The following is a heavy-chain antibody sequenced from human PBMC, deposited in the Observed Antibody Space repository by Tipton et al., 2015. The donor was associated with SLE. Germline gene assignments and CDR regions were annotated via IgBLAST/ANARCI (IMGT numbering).Heavy chain of an antibody. V-gene: IGHV4-59*11. CDR1: GGSIKNHY. D-gene: IGHD6-19*01. Sequence: TLSLTCIVSGGSIKNHYWSWIRQAPGMGLEWIGYIYYSGGTNYNPSLKSRVTMSVDTSKNQFSLKLTSLTAADTALYYCARNKAVAGTVIEYWGPGTLATVSS. CDR3: ARNKAVAGTVIEY. J-gene: IGHJ4*02. CDR2: IYYSGGT.